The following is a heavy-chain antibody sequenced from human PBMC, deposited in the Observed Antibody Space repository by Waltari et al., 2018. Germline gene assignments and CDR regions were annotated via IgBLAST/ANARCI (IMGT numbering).Heavy chain of an antibody. Sequence: QVQLQQWGAGLLKPSETLYLTCAVYGGSFSGYYWSWIRQPPGKGLEWIGEFNHSGSTNYNPAIKGRVTISVNTSKNQFSLKLSSVTAADTAVYYCARAPMSQGWAFDIWGQGTMVTVSS. V-gene: IGHV4-34*01. CDR3: ARAPMSQGWAFDI. D-gene: IGHD2-15*01. CDR1: GGSFSGYY. J-gene: IGHJ3*02. CDR2: FNHSGST.